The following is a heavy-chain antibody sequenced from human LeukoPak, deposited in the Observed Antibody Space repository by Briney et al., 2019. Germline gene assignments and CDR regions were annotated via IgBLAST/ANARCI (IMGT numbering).Heavy chain of an antibody. J-gene: IGHJ3*01. V-gene: IGHV4-61*02. Sequence: SETLSLTXTVSGGSISSGSYYWSWIRQPAGKGLEWIGRIYTSGSTNYNPSLKSRVTISVDTSKNQFSLKLSSVTAADTAVYYCARGDYDFWSGYPLDAFDVWGQGTMVTVSS. D-gene: IGHD3-3*01. CDR2: IYTSGST. CDR1: GGSISSGSYY. CDR3: ARGDYDFWSGYPLDAFDV.